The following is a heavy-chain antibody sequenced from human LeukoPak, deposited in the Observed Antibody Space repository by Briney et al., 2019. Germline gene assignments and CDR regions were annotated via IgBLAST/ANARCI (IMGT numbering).Heavy chain of an antibody. J-gene: IGHJ4*02. CDR2: IYYSGGT. CDR1: DGSISSYY. V-gene: IGHV4-59*12. CDR3: VRRRRYSIDY. Sequence: SETLSLTCTVSDGSISSYYWSWIRQPPGKRLEWIGYIYYSGGTSYNPSLKSRVTISVDTSKNQFSLKLSSVTAADTAVYYCVRRRRYSIDYWGRGTLVTVSS. D-gene: IGHD5-18*01.